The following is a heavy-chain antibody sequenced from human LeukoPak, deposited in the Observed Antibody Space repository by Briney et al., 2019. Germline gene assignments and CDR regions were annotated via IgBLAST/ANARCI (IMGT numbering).Heavy chain of an antibody. Sequence: ASVKVSCKASGYTFTSYGISWVRQAPGQRLEWMGWSNAGNGNTKYSQEFQGRVTFTRDTSANTAYMELSSLRSEDMAVYYCARGADSGWFGDYWGQGTLVTVSS. CDR1: GYTFTSYG. CDR2: SNAGNGNT. D-gene: IGHD6-19*01. V-gene: IGHV1-3*02. CDR3: ARGADSGWFGDY. J-gene: IGHJ4*02.